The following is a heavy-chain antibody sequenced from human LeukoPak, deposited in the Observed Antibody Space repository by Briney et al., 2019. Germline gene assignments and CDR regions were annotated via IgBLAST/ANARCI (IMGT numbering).Heavy chain of an antibody. CDR2: IGTAGAGDT. CDR3: ARVGYCAGDCYDY. Sequence: GGSLRLSCEASGFTFSSYDMHWLRQTSEKGLVWVSAIGTAGAGDTYYRDCVKGRFTISRENAKNSLYPQMNSLRVGDTAVYYGARVGYCAGDCYDYWGQGTLVTVSS. D-gene: IGHD2-21*01. CDR1: GFTFSSYD. V-gene: IGHV3-13*01. J-gene: IGHJ4*02.